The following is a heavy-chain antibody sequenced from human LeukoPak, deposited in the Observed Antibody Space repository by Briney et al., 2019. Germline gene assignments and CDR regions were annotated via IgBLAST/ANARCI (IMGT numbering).Heavy chain of an antibody. CDR3: ARGSGITMVRGVIINWFDP. CDR1: GGSFSGYY. CDR2: INHSGST. D-gene: IGHD3-10*01. Sequence: SETLSLTCAVYGGSFSGYYWSWIRQPPGKGLEWIGEINHSGSTNYNPSLKSRVTISVDTSKNQFSLKLSSVTAADTAVYYCARGSGITMVRGVIINWFDPWGQGTLVTVSS. J-gene: IGHJ5*02. V-gene: IGHV4-34*01.